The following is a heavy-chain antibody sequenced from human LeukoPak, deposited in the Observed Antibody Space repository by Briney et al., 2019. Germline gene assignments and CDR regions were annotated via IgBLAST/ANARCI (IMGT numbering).Heavy chain of an antibody. J-gene: IGHJ4*02. V-gene: IGHV1-2*02. CDR2: INPNSGGT. CDR1: GYTFTGYY. Sequence: ASVKVSCKASGYTFTGYYMHWVRQAPGQGLEWMGWINPNSGGTNYAQKFQGRVTMTRDTSISTAYMELSSLRSEDTAAYYCARLIAVAGLGIYYFDYWGQGTLVTVSS. D-gene: IGHD6-19*01. CDR3: ARLIAVAGLGIYYFDY.